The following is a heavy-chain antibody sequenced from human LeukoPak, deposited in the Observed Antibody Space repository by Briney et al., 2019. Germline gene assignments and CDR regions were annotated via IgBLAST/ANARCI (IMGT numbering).Heavy chain of an antibody. CDR3: ARDDNYHRETIYYDVFNV. D-gene: IGHD3-22*01. J-gene: IGHJ3*01. CDR1: GFTFSSYA. Sequence: GGSLRLSCAASGFTFSSYAMSWVRQAPGKGLEWVSAISGSGGSTYYADSVKGRFTISRDNSKNTLYLQMNSLRAEDTAVYYCARDDNYHRETIYYDVFNVWGQGTKVTVSS. V-gene: IGHV3-23*01. CDR2: ISGSGGST.